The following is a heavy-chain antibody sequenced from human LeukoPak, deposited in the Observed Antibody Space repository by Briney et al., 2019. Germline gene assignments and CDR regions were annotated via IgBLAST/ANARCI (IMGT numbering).Heavy chain of an antibody. V-gene: IGHV3-30*02. Sequence: GGSLRLSCAASGFTFSSYGMHWGRQAPGKGLEWVAVIRYDGSNKYYADSVKGRFTISRDNSKNTLYLQMNSLRAEDTAVSYCAKDNLHYDFWSGYYEGGNWFDPWGQGTLVTVSS. CDR3: AKDNLHYDFWSGYYEGGNWFDP. D-gene: IGHD3-3*01. CDR1: GFTFSSYG. J-gene: IGHJ5*02. CDR2: IRYDGSNK.